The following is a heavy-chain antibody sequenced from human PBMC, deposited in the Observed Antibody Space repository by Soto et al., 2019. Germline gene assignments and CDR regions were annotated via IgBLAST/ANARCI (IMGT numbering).Heavy chain of an antibody. CDR2: ISYDGSNK. J-gene: IGHJ4*02. D-gene: IGHD3-10*01. V-gene: IGHV3-30-3*01. Sequence: QVQLVESGGGVVQPGRSLRLSCAASGFTFSSYAMHWVRQAPGKGLEWVAVISYDGSNKYYADSVKGRFTISRDNSKNTLYLQRNSLRDEDTAVYYCASITMVRGVPRYYFDYWGQGTLVTVSS. CDR3: ASITMVRGVPRYYFDY. CDR1: GFTFSSYA.